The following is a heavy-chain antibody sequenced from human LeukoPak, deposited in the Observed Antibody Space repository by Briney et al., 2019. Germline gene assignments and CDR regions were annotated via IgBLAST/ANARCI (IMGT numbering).Heavy chain of an antibody. CDR1: GGSFSGYY. CDR2: INHSGST. Sequence: SETLSLTCAVYGGSFSGYYWSWIRQPPGKGLEWIGEINHSGSTNYNPSLKSRVTISVDTSKNQFSLKLSSVTAADTAVYYCARARTVSDAFDIWGQGTMVTVSS. J-gene: IGHJ3*02. V-gene: IGHV4-34*01. D-gene: IGHD4-17*01. CDR3: ARARTVSDAFDI.